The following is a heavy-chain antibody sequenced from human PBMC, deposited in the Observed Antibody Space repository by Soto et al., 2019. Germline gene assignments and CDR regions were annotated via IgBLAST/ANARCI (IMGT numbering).Heavy chain of an antibody. CDR3: ARHGYSSSWYGY. V-gene: IGHV4-39*01. D-gene: IGHD6-13*01. CDR1: GGSISSSSYY. CDR2: IYYSGST. J-gene: IGHJ4*02. Sequence: PSETLSLTCTVSGGSISSSSYYWGWIRQPPGKGLEWIGSIYYSGSTYYNPSLKSRVTISVDTSKNQFSLKLSSVTAADTAVYYCARHGYSSSWYGYWGQGTLVTVSS.